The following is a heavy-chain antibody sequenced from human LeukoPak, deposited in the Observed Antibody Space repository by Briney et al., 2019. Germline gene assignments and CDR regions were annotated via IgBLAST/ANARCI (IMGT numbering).Heavy chain of an antibody. J-gene: IGHJ3*02. CDR1: GFTFSSYS. Sequence: GGSLRRSCAGSGFTFSSYSMNWVRQAPGKGLEWVSSISSSNSYIYYAVSLKGRFTISRANAKNSLDLQMNRLRADAADDYYFARFPDYYDSSGYIYPPDAFDIWGQGTMVTASS. CDR3: ARFPDYYDSSGYIYPPDAFDI. D-gene: IGHD3-22*01. V-gene: IGHV3-21*01. CDR2: ISSSNSYI.